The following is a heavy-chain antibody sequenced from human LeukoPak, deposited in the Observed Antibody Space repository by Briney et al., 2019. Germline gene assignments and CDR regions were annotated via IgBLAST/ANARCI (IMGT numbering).Heavy chain of an antibody. CDR2: ISSSSNTI. J-gene: IGHJ4*02. CDR3: ARDEGGNN. Sequence: PGGSLRLSCAASGFTFSSYAMNWVRQAPGKGLEGVSYISSSSNTIHYADSVKGRFTISRDNARNSLSLQMNSLRAEDTAVYYCARDEGGNNWGQGTLVTVSS. CDR1: GFTFSSYA. D-gene: IGHD1-26*01. V-gene: IGHV3-48*01.